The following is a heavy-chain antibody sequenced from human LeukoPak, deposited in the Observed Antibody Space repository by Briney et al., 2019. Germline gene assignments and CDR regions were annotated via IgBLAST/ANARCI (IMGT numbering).Heavy chain of an antibody. V-gene: IGHV4-59*01. CDR1: GGSISSYY. CDR3: AGGGYYGSGNDFRFDP. Sequence: SETLSLTCTVSGGSISSYYWSWIRQPPGKGLEWIGYIYYSGSTNYKPSLKSRVTISVDTSKNQFSLKLSSVTAADTAVYYCAGGGYYGSGNDFRFDPWGQGTLVTVSS. D-gene: IGHD3-10*01. CDR2: IYYSGST. J-gene: IGHJ5*02.